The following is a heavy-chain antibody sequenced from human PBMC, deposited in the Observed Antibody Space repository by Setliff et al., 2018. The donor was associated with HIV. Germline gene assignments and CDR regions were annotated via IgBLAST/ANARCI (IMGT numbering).Heavy chain of an antibody. CDR3: ARGRATISSPELDAFDI. D-gene: IGHD5-12*01. CDR1: GYTFTGYC. V-gene: IGHV1-2*04. Sequence: ASVKVSCKASGYTFTGYCMHWVRQAPGQGLEWMGWINPNSGGTNYAQKFQGWVTMTRDTSISTAYMELSRLRSDDTAVYYCARGRATISSPELDAFDIWGQGTMVTVSS. J-gene: IGHJ3*02. CDR2: INPNSGGT.